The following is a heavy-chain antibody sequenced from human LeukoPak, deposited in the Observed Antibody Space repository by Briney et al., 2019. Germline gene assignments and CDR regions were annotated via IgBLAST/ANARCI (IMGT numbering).Heavy chain of an antibody. J-gene: IGHJ4*02. CDR2: INPNNGGT. D-gene: IGHD2-15*01. CDR3: ASGYCSAGTCYALDY. Sequence: GASVKVSCKASGYTFTGYSMHWVRHAPGQGLEWMVWINPNNGGTNYAQKFHGRVTMTGDASISTAYMDLSRLRSDDTAVYYCASGYCSAGTCYALDYWGQGTLVTVSS. CDR1: GYTFTGYS. V-gene: IGHV1-2*02.